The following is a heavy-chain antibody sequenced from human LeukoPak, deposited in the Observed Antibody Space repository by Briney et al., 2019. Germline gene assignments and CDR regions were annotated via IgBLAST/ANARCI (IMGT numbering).Heavy chain of an antibody. V-gene: IGHV4-39*07. CDR2: IYYSGST. J-gene: IGHJ4*02. CDR1: GGSISSSSYY. D-gene: IGHD1-26*01. Sequence: PSETLSLTCTVSGGSISSSSYYWGWIRQPPGKGLEWIGSIYYSGSTYYNPSLKSRVTISVDTSKNQFSLKLSSVTAADTAVYYCARDTGSYRRGYYFDYWGQGTLVTVSS. CDR3: ARDTGSYRRGYYFDY.